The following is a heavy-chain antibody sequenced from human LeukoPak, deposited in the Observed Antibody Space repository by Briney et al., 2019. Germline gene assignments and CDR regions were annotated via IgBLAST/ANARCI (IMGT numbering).Heavy chain of an antibody. CDR3: AKNIGGHSSGWHPDGFDI. D-gene: IGHD6-19*01. Sequence: GGSLRLSCAASGFTFSSYAMSWVRQAPGKGLEWVSAISGSGGSTYYADSVKGRFTISRDDSKNTLYLQMSSLRAEDTAVYYCAKNIGGHSSGWHPDGFDIWGQGTMVTVSS. V-gene: IGHV3-23*01. J-gene: IGHJ3*02. CDR1: GFTFSSYA. CDR2: ISGSGGST.